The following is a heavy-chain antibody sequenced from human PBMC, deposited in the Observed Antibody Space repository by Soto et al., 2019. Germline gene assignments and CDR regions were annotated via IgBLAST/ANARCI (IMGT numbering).Heavy chain of an antibody. J-gene: IGHJ4*02. D-gene: IGHD3-22*01. CDR3: AGTDSSGYYPSN. Sequence: QVQLVPSGAEVKKPGASVKVSCKASGYTFTSYGISWVRQSPGQGLEWMGWISAYNGNTNYAQKLQGRVTMTTDTSTSTADMELRSLRSDDTAVYYCAGTDSSGYYPSNWGQGTLVTVSS. CDR2: ISAYNGNT. CDR1: GYTFTSYG. V-gene: IGHV1-18*04.